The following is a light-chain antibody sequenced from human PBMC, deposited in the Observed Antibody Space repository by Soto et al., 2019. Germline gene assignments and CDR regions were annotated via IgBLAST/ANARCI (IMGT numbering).Light chain of an antibody. CDR1: QGVSSY. CDR3: QQRSNWPPT. Sequence: VWTHSPARLSLYPGESATASCRASQGVSSYLAWYQQKPGQAPRLLIYDASNRATGIPARFSGSGSGTDFTLTISSLEPEDFAVYYCQQRSNWPPTFGQGTKVDIK. CDR2: DAS. J-gene: IGKJ1*01. V-gene: IGKV3-11*01.